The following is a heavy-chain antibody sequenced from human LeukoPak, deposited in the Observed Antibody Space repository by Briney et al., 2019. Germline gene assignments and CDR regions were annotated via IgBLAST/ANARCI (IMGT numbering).Heavy chain of an antibody. CDR2: IYHSGST. D-gene: IGHD3-3*01. Sequence: SETLSLTCAVSGYSISSGYYWGWIRQPPGKGLEWIGSIYHSGSTYYNPSLKSRVTISVDTSKNQLSLNLSSMTAADTAVYYCARDTLYSFWSGSYHTTYYFDYWGQGTLVTVSS. CDR3: ARDTLYSFWSGSYHTTYYFDY. J-gene: IGHJ4*02. V-gene: IGHV4-38-2*02. CDR1: GYSISSGYY.